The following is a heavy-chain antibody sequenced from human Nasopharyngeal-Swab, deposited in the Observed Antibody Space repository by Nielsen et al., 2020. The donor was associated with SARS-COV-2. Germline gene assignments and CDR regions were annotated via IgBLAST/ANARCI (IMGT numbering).Heavy chain of an antibody. J-gene: IGHJ4*02. D-gene: IGHD3-10*01. CDR2: INPSGGST. CDR1: GYTFTSYY. CDR3: AREMGYYGSGSYRPFDY. Sequence: SVQVSCKASGYTFTSYYIHWVRQAPGQGLEWMGIINPSGGSTSYAQKFQGLVTMTRDTSTSTVYMELSSLRSEDTAVYYCAREMGYYGSGSYRPFDYWGQGTLVTVSS. V-gene: IGHV1-46*01.